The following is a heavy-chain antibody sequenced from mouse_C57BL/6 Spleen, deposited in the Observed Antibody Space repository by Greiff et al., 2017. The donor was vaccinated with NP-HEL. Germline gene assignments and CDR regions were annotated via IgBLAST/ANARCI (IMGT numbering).Heavy chain of an antibody. J-gene: IGHJ3*01. D-gene: IGHD2-2*01. V-gene: IGHV5-4*01. CDR1: GFTFSSYA. Sequence: EVQVVESGGGLVKPGGSLKLSCAASGFTFSSYAMSWVRQTPEKRLEWVATISDGGSYTYYPDNVKGRFTISRDNAKNNLYLQMSHLKSEDTAMYYCAPSTMVTTGGFAYWGKGTLVTVSA. CDR2: ISDGGSYT. CDR3: APSTMVTTGGFAY.